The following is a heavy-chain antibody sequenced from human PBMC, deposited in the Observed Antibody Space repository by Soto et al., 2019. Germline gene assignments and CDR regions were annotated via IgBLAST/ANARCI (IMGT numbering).Heavy chain of an antibody. CDR1: RYIFTSVH. D-gene: IGHD6-13*01. CDR3: ARIAAAGLTYFDF. J-gene: IGHJ4*02. V-gene: IGHV1-46*01. CDR2: INPSTGST. Sequence: GASVKVSCKASRYIFTSVHMHWVREAPGQGLEWMGVINPSTGSTSYEQKFQGRVTMTRDTSTSTVYMVLSSLRSEDTAVYYCARIAAAGLTYFDFWGQGTPVTVSS.